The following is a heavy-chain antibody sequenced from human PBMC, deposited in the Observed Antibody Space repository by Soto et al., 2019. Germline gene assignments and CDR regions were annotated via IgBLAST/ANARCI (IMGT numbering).Heavy chain of an antibody. CDR2: ISGSGGST. D-gene: IGHD2-15*01. Sequence: GGSLRLSCAASGFTFSSYAMSWVRQAPGKGLEWVSAISGSGGSTYYADSVKGRFTISRDNSKNTLYLQMNSLRAEDTAVYYCAKDLHCSGGSCYPSHYYYGMDVWGQGTTVTVSS. CDR1: GFTFSSYA. V-gene: IGHV3-23*01. J-gene: IGHJ6*02. CDR3: AKDLHCSGGSCYPSHYYYGMDV.